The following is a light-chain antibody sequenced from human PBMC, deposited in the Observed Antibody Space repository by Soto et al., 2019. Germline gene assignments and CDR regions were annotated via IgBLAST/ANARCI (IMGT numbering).Light chain of an antibody. CDR1: QGLKF. CDR2: EAI. V-gene: IGKV1-12*01. CDR3: QQANSFPIT. J-gene: IGKJ5*01. Sequence: DIQMTQSPSSVSASVGDTVTITCRASQGLKFLAWYQQKPGKAPKLLIYEAISLQSGVPPRFSGSGSGTDFTLTISSLQPEDFATYFCQQANSFPITFGQGTRLEIK.